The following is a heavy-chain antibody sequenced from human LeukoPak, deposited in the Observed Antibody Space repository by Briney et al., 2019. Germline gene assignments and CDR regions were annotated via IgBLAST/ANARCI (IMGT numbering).Heavy chain of an antibody. CDR2: IYESGST. J-gene: IGHJ4*02. V-gene: IGHV4-59*01. Sequence: TSETLSLTCTVSGGSLSNYYWSWIRQPPGKGLEWLGHIYESGSTTYNPSLKSRVTISVDTSKKQFSLRLSSVTAADTAVYYCARGRIGGPKAPFDYWGQGTLVTVSS. CDR1: GGSLSNYY. D-gene: IGHD3-16*01. CDR3: ARGRIGGPKAPFDY.